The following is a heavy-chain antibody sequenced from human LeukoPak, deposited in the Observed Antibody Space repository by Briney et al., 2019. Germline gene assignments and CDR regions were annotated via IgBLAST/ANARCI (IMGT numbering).Heavy chain of an antibody. D-gene: IGHD5-18*01. CDR3: ARLRYSYGNGWFDP. V-gene: IGHV3-48*03. J-gene: IGHJ5*02. Sequence: GGSLRLSCAVSGFTFSSYAMGWVRQAPGKGLEWLSYISSSGTTIYYADSVKGRFTISRDNAKNSLYLQMTSLRADDTAVYYCARLRYSYGNGWFDPWGQGTLVTVSS. CDR1: GFTFSSYA. CDR2: ISSSGTTI.